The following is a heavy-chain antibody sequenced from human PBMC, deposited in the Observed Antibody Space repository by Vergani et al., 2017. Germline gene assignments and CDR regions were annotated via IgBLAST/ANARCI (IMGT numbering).Heavy chain of an antibody. D-gene: IGHD4-17*01. CDR3: ARPSAPGDYDALDI. CDR2: VSTGTKSQ. Sequence: QLVESGGGWVQPGGSLRLSCVVSGFDFSSYIMNWVRQAPGKGLEWVSFVSTGTKSQSYAESVKGRFTISRDSAKSSLYLQMNSLRAEDTAVYHCARPSAPGDYDALDIWGQGTMVTVSS. CDR1: GFDFSSYI. V-gene: IGHV3-48*01. J-gene: IGHJ3*02.